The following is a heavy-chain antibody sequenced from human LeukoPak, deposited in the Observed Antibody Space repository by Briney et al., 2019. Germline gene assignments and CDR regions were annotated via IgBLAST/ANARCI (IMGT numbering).Heavy chain of an antibody. J-gene: IGHJ4*02. CDR1: GFTFSSYG. CDR2: IRYDGSNK. D-gene: IGHD3-10*01. V-gene: IGHV3-30*02. CDR3: AKYSPEPAYYYGSLDH. Sequence: PGGSLRLSCAASGFTFSSYGMHWVRQAPGKGLEWVAFIRYDGSNKYYADSVKGRFTISRDNSKNTLYLQMNSLRAEDTAVYYCAKYSPEPAYYYGSLDHWGQGTLVTVSS.